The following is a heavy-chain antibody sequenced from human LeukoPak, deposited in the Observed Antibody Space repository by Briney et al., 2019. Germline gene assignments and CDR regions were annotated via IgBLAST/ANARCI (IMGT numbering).Heavy chain of an antibody. D-gene: IGHD1-14*01. Sequence: GRSLRLSGAASGFTFSSYGMHWVRQAPGKGLEWVAVISYDGSNKYYADSVKGRFTISRDNSKNTLYLQMNSLRAEDTAVYYCAKESALTNAFDIWGQGTMVTVSS. CDR3: AKESALTNAFDI. CDR2: ISYDGSNK. CDR1: GFTFSSYG. J-gene: IGHJ3*02. V-gene: IGHV3-30*18.